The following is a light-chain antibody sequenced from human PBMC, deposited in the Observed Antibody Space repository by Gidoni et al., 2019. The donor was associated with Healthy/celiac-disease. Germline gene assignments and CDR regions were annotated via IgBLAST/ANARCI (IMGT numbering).Light chain of an antibody. CDR3: SSYTSSSTPYV. Sequence: QSALTQPASVSGSPGQSITISVTGTSSDVGGYKYVSWYHKHPGKAPKLMIYAVSNRPSGVSNLFSGSKSGNTASLTISGLQAEDEADYYCSSYTSSSTPYVFGTGTKVTVL. V-gene: IGLV2-14*01. CDR2: AVS. CDR1: SSDVGGYKY. J-gene: IGLJ1*01.